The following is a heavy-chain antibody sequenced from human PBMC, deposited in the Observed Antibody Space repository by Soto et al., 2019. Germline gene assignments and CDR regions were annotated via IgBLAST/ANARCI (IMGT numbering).Heavy chain of an antibody. CDR1: GFTFSDYY. Sequence: PGRALRLSCAASGFTFSDYYMSWIRQAPGKGLEWVSYITSSGSTIYYADSVKGRFTISRDNAKNSLYLQMNSLRAEDTAVYYCAREKTAMVTVDYWGQGTLVTVSS. CDR3: AREKTAMVTVDY. J-gene: IGHJ4*02. V-gene: IGHV3-11*01. CDR2: ITSSGSTI. D-gene: IGHD5-18*01.